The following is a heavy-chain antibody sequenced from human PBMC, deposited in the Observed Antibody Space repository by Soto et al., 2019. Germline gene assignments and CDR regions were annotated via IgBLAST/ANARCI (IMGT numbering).Heavy chain of an antibody. D-gene: IGHD3-9*01. Sequence: GGSLRLSCAASGFTFSSYAMSWVRQAPGKGLEWVSAISGSGGSTYYADSVKGRFTISRDNSKNTLYLQMNSLRAEDTAVYYCAKTLVPYYDILTGYFSFAYWGQGTLVT. CDR3: AKTLVPYYDILTGYFSFAY. V-gene: IGHV3-23*01. CDR2: ISGSGGST. CDR1: GFTFSSYA. J-gene: IGHJ4*02.